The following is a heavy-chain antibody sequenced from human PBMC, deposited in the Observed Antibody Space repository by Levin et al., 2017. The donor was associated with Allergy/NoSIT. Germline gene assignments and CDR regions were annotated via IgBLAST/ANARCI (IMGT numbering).Heavy chain of an antibody. J-gene: IGHJ5*02. CDR3: AKDGGGPGYNWFDP. V-gene: IGHV1-69*13. CDR1: GGAFSSYS. CDR2: IIPIFGTT. D-gene: IGHD4-23*01. Sequence: RASVKVSCKASGGAFSSYSISWVRQAPGQGLEWMGGIIPIFGTTDYAQKFQGRVTITADESTRTAYMELRSLIFDDTAVYYCAKDGGGPGYNWFDPWGQGTLVTVSS.